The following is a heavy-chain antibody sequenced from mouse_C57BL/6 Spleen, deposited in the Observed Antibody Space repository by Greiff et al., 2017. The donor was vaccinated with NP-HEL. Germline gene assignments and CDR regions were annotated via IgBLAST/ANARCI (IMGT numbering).Heavy chain of an antibody. Sequence: EVQLVESGGGLVKPGGSLKLSCAASGFTFSDYGMHWVRQAPEKGLEWVAYISRGSSTIYYADTLKGRSTFSRDNAKNTLFLQMTSLKSEDTAMYYCGRDCEFAYWGQGTLVTVSA. CDR2: ISRGSSTI. J-gene: IGHJ3*01. CDR1: GFTFSDYG. V-gene: IGHV5-17*01. CDR3: GRDCEFAY.